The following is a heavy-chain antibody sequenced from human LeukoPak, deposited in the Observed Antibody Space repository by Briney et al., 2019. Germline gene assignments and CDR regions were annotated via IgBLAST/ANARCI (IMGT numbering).Heavy chain of an antibody. CDR2: IYSGGST. V-gene: IGHV3-53*01. D-gene: IGHD6-19*01. CDR1: GFTVSGNY. J-gene: IGHJ4*02. Sequence: GGSLRLSCAASGFTVSGNYMTWVRQAPGKGLEWVSVIYSGGSTYYADSVKGRFTIFRDNSKNTLYLQMNSLRAEDTAVYYCAGTSKWLAFDYWGQGTLVTVSS. CDR3: AGTSKWLAFDY.